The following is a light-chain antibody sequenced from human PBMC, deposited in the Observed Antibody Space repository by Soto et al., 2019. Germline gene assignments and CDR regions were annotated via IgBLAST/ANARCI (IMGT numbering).Light chain of an antibody. Sequence: TQSPATLSLTPGERATLSCRASQSISSYLAWYQQKLGQAPRVLIYGASTRATGIPARFSGSGSETEFILTISSLQSEDSATYYCRHYNTWPWTFGQGTKVDI. CDR3: RHYNTWPWT. V-gene: IGKV3-15*01. CDR1: QSISSY. J-gene: IGKJ1*01. CDR2: GAS.